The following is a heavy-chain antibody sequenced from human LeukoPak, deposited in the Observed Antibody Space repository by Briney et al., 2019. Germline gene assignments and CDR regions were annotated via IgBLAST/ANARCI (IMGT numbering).Heavy chain of an antibody. D-gene: IGHD3-10*01. CDR3: ARATRVTMVRGVIIRPGPSPFDY. V-gene: IGHV1-46*01. CDR1: GYTFTSCY. CDR2: INPSGGST. Sequence: ASVKVSCKASGYTFTSCYMHWVRQAPGQGLEWMGIINPSGGSTSYAQKFQGRVTMTRDTSTSTVYMELSSLRSEDTAVYYCARATRVTMVRGVIIRPGPSPFDYWGQGTLVTVSS. J-gene: IGHJ4*02.